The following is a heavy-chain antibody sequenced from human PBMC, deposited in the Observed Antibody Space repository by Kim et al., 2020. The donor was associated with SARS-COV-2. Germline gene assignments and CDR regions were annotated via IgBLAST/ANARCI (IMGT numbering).Heavy chain of an antibody. CDR2: INQSGGT. CDR1: GGSFNGNY. CDR3: ARGYCNWNSGCWGPSWFDP. J-gene: IGHJ5*02. D-gene: IGHD1-7*01. V-gene: IGHV4-34*01. Sequence: SETLSLTCTVFGGSFNGNYWSWIRQPPGKGLEWIGKINQSGGTTYNPSLTGRVTISVDTSKRQFSLNLRSVTAADTAVYFCARGYCNWNSGCWGPSWFDPWGQGTLVTVST.